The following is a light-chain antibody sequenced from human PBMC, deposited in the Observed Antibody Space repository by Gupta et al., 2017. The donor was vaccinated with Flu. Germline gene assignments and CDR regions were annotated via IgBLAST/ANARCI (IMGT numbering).Light chain of an antibody. CDR1: QSISSW. J-gene: IGKJ1*01. Sequence: DIQMTQSPSTLSASVGDRVTITCRASQSISSWLAWYQQKPGKAPKLLIYKASSLESGVPSRFSGSGSGTEFTLTISSLQPDDFATYYCQQYNSYSETFRPGTKVEIK. CDR3: QQYNSYSET. CDR2: KAS. V-gene: IGKV1-5*03.